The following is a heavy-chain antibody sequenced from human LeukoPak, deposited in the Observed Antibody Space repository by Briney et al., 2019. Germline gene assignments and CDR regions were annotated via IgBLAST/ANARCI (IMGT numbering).Heavy chain of an antibody. D-gene: IGHD5-18*01. V-gene: IGHV3-30-3*01. J-gene: IGHJ6*02. CDR2: ISYDGSNK. Sequence: PGGSLRLSCAASGFTFSSYAMHWVRQAPGKGLEWVAVISYDGSNKYYADSVKGRFTISRDNSKNTLYLQMNSLRAEDTAVYYCARDRGYSYGYWYYYYYGMDVWGQGTTATVSS. CDR1: GFTFSSYA. CDR3: ARDRGYSYGYWYYYYYGMDV.